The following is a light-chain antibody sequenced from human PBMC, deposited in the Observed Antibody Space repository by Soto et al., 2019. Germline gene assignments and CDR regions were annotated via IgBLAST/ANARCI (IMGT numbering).Light chain of an antibody. CDR3: LQHYIYPLT. Sequence: DLQMTQSPSSLSASVGDTVTITCRASQGIRNDLGWYQQKPGKAPKRLIYSTSTLESGVPARFSGSTSGREFTLTISSLQPEDFATYYCLQHYIYPLTFGGGTKVDIK. CDR1: QGIRND. V-gene: IGKV1-17*01. CDR2: STS. J-gene: IGKJ4*01.